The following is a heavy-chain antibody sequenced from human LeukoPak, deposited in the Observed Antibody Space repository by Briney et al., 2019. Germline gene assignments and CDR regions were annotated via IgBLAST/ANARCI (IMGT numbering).Heavy chain of an antibody. J-gene: IGHJ3*02. V-gene: IGHV4-38-2*02. CDR1: GYFISSGYY. CDR3: ARPLYSGSTEGAFDI. CDR2: IYYSGST. D-gene: IGHD1-26*01. Sequence: SETLSLTCTVSGYFISSGYYWGWIRQPPGKGLEWIGSIYYSGSTYYNPSLKSRVTISVDTSKNQFSLKLSSVTAADTAVYYCARPLYSGSTEGAFDIWGQGTMVTVSS.